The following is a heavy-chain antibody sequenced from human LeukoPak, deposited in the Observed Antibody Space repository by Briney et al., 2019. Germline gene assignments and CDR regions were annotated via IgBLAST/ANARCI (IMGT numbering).Heavy chain of an antibody. D-gene: IGHD3-3*01. CDR2: ICYSWST. V-gene: IGHV4-31*03. Sequence: SETLSLTCTVSGGSISSGGYYWSWIRQHPGKGLEWIGYICYSWSTYYNPSLKSRVTISVDTSKNQFSLKLSSVTAADTAVYYCARHLSADFWSGYTNWFDPWGQGTLVTVSS. CDR1: GGSISSGGYY. J-gene: IGHJ5*02. CDR3: ARHLSADFWSGYTNWFDP.